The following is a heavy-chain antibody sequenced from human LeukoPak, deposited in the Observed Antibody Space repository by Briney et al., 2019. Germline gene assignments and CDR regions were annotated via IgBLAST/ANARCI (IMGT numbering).Heavy chain of an antibody. V-gene: IGHV4-59*01. CDR2: IYYSGST. Sequence: SETLSLTCTVSGGSISSYYWSWIRQPPGKGLEWIGYIYYSGSTNYNPSLKSRVTISVDTSKNQFSLKLSSVTAADTAVYYCARVGHYYDSSGYSTRNFDYWGQGTLVTVSS. CDR3: ARVGHYYDSSGYSTRNFDY. J-gene: IGHJ4*02. D-gene: IGHD3-22*01. CDR1: GGSISSYY.